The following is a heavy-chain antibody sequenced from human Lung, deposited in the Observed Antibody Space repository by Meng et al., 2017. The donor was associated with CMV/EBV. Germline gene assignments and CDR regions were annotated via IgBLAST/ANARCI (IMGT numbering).Heavy chain of an antibody. J-gene: IGHJ4*02. V-gene: IGHV4-4*02. Sequence: QGQRRGSAPALGKPSGTLSPTSPWSAGSNSSSNWWSWVRQPPGKGLEWIGEIYHSGSTNYNPSLKSRVTISVDKSKNQFSLKLSSVTAADTAVYYCARVVTALWGYYFDYWGQGTLVTVSS. CDR1: AGSNSSSNW. D-gene: IGHD2-21*02. CDR2: IYHSGST. CDR3: ARVVTALWGYYFDY.